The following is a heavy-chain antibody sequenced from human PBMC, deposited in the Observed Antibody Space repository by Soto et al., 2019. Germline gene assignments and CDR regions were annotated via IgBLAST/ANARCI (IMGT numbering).Heavy chain of an antibody. CDR1: GCTISSYY. D-gene: IGHD5-18*01. J-gene: IGHJ4*02. V-gene: IGHV4-59*12. CDR3: ARSGYSYGPNPLVY. CDR2: IYCSGST. Sequence: SGTLSLTCTVSGCTISSYYWSWIRQPPGKGLEWIGYIYCSGSTYYNPSLKSRVTISVDTSKNQFSLKLSSVTAADTAVYYCARSGYSYGPNPLVYWGQGTLVTVSS.